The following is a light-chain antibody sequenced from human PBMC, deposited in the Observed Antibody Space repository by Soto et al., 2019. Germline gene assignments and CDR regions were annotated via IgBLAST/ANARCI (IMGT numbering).Light chain of an antibody. CDR3: QQYGSSPLYT. CDR2: GAS. V-gene: IGKV3-20*01. Sequence: EIVLTQSPGTLSLSPGERATLSCRASQRVSSRYLAWYQQKPGQAPRLLMYGASNRATGIPDRFSGSGSGTDFTLTISRLEPEDFAVYYCQQYGSSPLYTFGQGTKLEIK. CDR1: QRVSSRY. J-gene: IGKJ2*01.